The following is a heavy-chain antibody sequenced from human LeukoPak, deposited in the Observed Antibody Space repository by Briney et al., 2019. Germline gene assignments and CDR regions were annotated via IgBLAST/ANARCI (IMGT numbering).Heavy chain of an antibody. D-gene: IGHD2-2*01. CDR2: IRQDGSEK. CDR1: GFTFSTYG. Sequence: GGSLILSCAASGFTFSTYGMTWVRQAPGKGLEWVANIRQDGSEKYYVDSVEGRFTISRDNAKKSLFLQMNSLRAEDTAVYYCARDMRGDGFDIWGQGTMVTVSS. V-gene: IGHV3-7*04. CDR3: ARDMRGDGFDI. J-gene: IGHJ3*02.